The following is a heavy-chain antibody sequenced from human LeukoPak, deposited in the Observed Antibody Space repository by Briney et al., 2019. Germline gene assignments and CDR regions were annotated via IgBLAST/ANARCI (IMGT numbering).Heavy chain of an antibody. V-gene: IGHV3-30*03. CDR2: ISYDGSNK. D-gene: IGHD3-3*01. J-gene: IGHJ4*02. Sequence: GGSLRLSCAASGFTFSSYGMHWVRQAPGKGLEWVAVISYDGSNKYYADSVKGRFTISRDNSKNTLYLQMNSLRAEDTAVYYCARDRAWNYFDYWGQGTLVTVSS. CDR1: GFTFSSYG. CDR3: ARDRAWNYFDY.